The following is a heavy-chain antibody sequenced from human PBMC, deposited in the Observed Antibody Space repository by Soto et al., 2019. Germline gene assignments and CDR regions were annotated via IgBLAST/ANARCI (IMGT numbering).Heavy chain of an antibody. CDR3: ARVVVRGEFDY. CDR2: IYYSGST. Sequence: SETLSLTCTVSGGSISSGGYYWSWIRQHPGKGLEWIGYIYYSGSTYYNPSLKSRVTISVDTSKNQFSLKLSSVTAADTAVYYCARVVVRGEFDYWGQGTLVTVSS. CDR1: GGSISSGGYY. V-gene: IGHV4-31*03. J-gene: IGHJ4*02. D-gene: IGHD3-10*01.